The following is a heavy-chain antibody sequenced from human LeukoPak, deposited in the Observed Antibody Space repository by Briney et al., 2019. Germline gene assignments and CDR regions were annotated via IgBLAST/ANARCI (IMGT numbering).Heavy chain of an antibody. D-gene: IGHD6-13*01. CDR1: GGTFSSYA. V-gene: IGHV1-69*13. CDR3: ARDRSLGSSWYWDYYYGMDV. Sequence: SVKVSCKASGGTFSSYAISWVRQAPGQGLEWMGGIIPIFGTANYAQKFQGRVTITADESTSTAYMELSSLRSEDTAVYYCARDRSLGSSWYWDYYYGMDVWGQGTTVTVSS. J-gene: IGHJ6*02. CDR2: IIPIFGTA.